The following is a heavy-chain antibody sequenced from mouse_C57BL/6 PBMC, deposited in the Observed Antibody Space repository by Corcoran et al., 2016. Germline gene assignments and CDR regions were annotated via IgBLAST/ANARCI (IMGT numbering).Heavy chain of an antibody. CDR2: INPNNGGT. V-gene: IGHV1-26*01. CDR3: ARSYYGYDAYYFDY. CDR1: GYTFTDYY. J-gene: IGHJ2*01. D-gene: IGHD2-9*01. Sequence: EVQLQQSGPELVKPGASVKISCKASGYTFTDYYMNWVKQSHGKSLEWIGDINPNNGGTSYNQKFKGKATLTVDKSSSTAYMELRSLTSEDSAVYYCARSYYGYDAYYFDYWGQGTTLTVSS.